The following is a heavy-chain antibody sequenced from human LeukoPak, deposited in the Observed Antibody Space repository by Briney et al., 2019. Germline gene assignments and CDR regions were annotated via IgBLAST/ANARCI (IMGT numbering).Heavy chain of an antibody. D-gene: IGHD3-10*01. Sequence: SETLSLTCTVSGGSLSGDSWSWIRQPPGKGLEWIGYIYYSGSTNYNPSLKSRVTISVDTSKNQFSLKLSSVTAADTAVYYCARDYYGSGSGAWFDPWGQGTLVTVSS. CDR1: GGSLSGDS. CDR3: ARDYYGSGSGAWFDP. J-gene: IGHJ5*02. CDR2: IYYSGST. V-gene: IGHV4-59*01.